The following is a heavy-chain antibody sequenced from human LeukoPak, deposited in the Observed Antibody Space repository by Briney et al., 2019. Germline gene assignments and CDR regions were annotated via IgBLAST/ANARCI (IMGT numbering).Heavy chain of an antibody. V-gene: IGHV4-59*08. D-gene: IGHD6-19*01. CDR2: ISYSGST. CDR1: GGSIRSYY. Sequence: PSETLSLTCTVSGGSIRSYYWSWIRQPPGKGLEWIGYISYSGSTHYNPSLKSRVTISVDTSKNHFSLRLTSVTAADTAVYYCARQKSYSSGWYFFDPWGQGTLVTVSS. CDR3: ARQKSYSSGWYFFDP. J-gene: IGHJ5*02.